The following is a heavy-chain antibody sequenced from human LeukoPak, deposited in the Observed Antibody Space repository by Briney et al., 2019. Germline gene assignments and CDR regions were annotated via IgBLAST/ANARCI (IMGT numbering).Heavy chain of an antibody. CDR3: ARKGYGSGTYPPGMDV. Sequence: RSSETLSLTCAVYGGSFSGYYWSWIRQPPGKGLEWIGEINHSGSTNYNPSLKSQVNPSLKSRVTISVDTSGNEFSLQLSSVTAADTAVYYCARKGYGSGTYPPGMDVWGQGATVTVS. V-gene: IGHV4-34*01. D-gene: IGHD3-10*01. CDR1: GGSFSGYY. CDR2: INHSGST. J-gene: IGHJ6*02.